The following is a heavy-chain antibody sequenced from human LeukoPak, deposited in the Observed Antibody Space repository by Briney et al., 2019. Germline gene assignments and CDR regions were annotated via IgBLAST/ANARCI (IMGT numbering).Heavy chain of an antibody. Sequence: GASVKVSCKASGYTFTSYDINWVRQATGQGLEWMGWMNPNSGNTGYAQKFQGRVTITRDMSTSTAYMELSSLRSEDTAVYYCAADIAVAGTWHYWGQGTLVTVSS. CDR2: MNPNSGNT. CDR1: GYTFTSYD. D-gene: IGHD6-19*01. J-gene: IGHJ4*02. V-gene: IGHV1-8*03. CDR3: AADIAVAGTWHY.